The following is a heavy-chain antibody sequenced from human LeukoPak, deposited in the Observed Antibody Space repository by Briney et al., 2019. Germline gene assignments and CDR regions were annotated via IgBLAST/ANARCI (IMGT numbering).Heavy chain of an antibody. Sequence: GGSLRLSCTASGFTFSNFWMGWVRQAPGKGLEWVANIKQDETEKFYLGSVKGRFTISRDNAKNSLYLQMNSLRAEDTAVYYCARVVGGYNPFDYWGQGTLVTVSS. CDR3: ARVVGGYNPFDY. D-gene: IGHD5-24*01. V-gene: IGHV3-7*04. CDR1: GFTFSNFW. J-gene: IGHJ4*02. CDR2: IKQDETEK.